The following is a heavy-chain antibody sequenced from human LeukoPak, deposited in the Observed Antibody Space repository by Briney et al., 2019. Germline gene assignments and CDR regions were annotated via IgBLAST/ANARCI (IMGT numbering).Heavy chain of an antibody. CDR1: GGSLSGYY. CDR2: INHSGST. Sequence: SETLSLTCAVYGGSLSGYYWSWIRQPPGKGLEWIGEINHSGSTNYNPSLKSRVTISVDTSKNQFSLKLSSVTAADTAVYYCARGGYDFWSGYLLDDAFDIWGQGTMVTVSS. J-gene: IGHJ3*02. D-gene: IGHD3-3*01. V-gene: IGHV4-34*01. CDR3: ARGGYDFWSGYLLDDAFDI.